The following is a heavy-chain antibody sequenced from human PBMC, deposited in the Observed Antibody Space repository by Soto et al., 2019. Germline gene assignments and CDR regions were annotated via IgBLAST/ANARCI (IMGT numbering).Heavy chain of an antibody. V-gene: IGHV3-48*01. D-gene: IGHD3-10*01. Sequence: EVRLVESGGGLVQPGGSLRLSCAASGFTFTTYSMNWVRQAPGKGLEWLSYINSGGSAIDYADSVKGRFTISRDDAKNSMYLQMSSVRAEDTAVYYCARDLDGDFDYWGQGTLVTVSS. CDR1: GFTFTTYS. J-gene: IGHJ4*02. CDR2: INSGGSAI. CDR3: ARDLDGDFDY.